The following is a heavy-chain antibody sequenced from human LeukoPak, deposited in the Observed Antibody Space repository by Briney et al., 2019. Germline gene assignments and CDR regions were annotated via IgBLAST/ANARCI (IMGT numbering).Heavy chain of an antibody. D-gene: IGHD6-19*01. Sequence: GGSLRLSCAASGFTFGSYEMNWVRQAPGKGLEWVSYISSSGSTIYYADSVKGRFTISRDNAKNSLYLQMNSLRAEDTALYYCAKDSGGWSHNWFDPWGQGTLVTVSS. V-gene: IGHV3-48*03. J-gene: IGHJ5*02. CDR3: AKDSGGWSHNWFDP. CDR2: ISSSGSTI. CDR1: GFTFGSYE.